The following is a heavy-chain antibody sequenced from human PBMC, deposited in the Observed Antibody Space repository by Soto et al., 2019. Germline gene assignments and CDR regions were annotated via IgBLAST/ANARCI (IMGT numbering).Heavy chain of an antibody. V-gene: IGHV3-30*18. CDR3: AKDSRRGYYPNYYGMDV. CDR1: GFTFSSYG. Sequence: GGSLRLSCAASGFTFSSYGMHWVRQAPGKGLEWVAVISYDGSNKYYADSVKGRFTISRDNSKNTLYLQMNSLRAEDTAVYYCAKDSRRGYYPNYYGMDVWGQGTTVTVSS. CDR2: ISYDGSNK. D-gene: IGHD3-22*01. J-gene: IGHJ6*02.